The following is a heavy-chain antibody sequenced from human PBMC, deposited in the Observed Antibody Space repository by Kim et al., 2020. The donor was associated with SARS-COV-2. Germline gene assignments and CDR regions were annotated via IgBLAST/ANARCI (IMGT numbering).Heavy chain of an antibody. J-gene: IGHJ3*02. Sequence: SVKVSCKASGYTFTSYDINWVRQATGQGLEWMGWMNPNSGNTGYAQKFQGRVTMTRNTSISTAYMELSSLRSEDTAVYYCARPYGDYVLSGDTDAFDIWGQGTMVTVSS. V-gene: IGHV1-8*01. D-gene: IGHD4-17*01. CDR1: GYTFTSYD. CDR2: MNPNSGNT. CDR3: ARPYGDYVLSGDTDAFDI.